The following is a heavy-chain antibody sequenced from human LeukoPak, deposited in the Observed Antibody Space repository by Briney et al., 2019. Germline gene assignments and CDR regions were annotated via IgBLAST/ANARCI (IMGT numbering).Heavy chain of an antibody. V-gene: IGHV4-61*02. CDR1: GGSISSGSYY. CDR3: ARYSGYDEQFDY. J-gene: IGHJ4*02. D-gene: IGHD5-12*01. CDR2: IYTSGST. Sequence: SETLSLTCTVSGGSISSGSYYWSWIRQPAGKGLEWIGRIYTSGSTNYNFSLKSRVTISVDTSKNQFSLKLSSVTAADTAVYYCARYSGYDEQFDYWGQGTLVTVSS.